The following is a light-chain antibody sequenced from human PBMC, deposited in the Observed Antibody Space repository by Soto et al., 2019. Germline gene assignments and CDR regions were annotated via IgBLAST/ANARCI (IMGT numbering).Light chain of an antibody. CDR1: QYVNIY. V-gene: IGKV3-11*01. CDR3: QQRSNWPPT. Sequence: ELAQSPCAVYLSASESVADSCRASQYVNIYLAWYQQKPGQAPRLLIYDASNRATGVPARFSGSGSGTDFTLTISSLEPEDFAVYYCQQRSNWPPTFGQGSKVDIK. J-gene: IGKJ1*01. CDR2: DAS.